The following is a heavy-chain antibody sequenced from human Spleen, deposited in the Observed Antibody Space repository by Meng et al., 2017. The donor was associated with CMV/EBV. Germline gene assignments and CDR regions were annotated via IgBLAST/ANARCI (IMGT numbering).Heavy chain of an antibody. CDR1: GYTFPRNG. D-gene: IGHD3-10*01. V-gene: IGHV1-18*01. J-gene: IGHJ4*02. Sequence: HVQRLQSGAEVKQPWASLQVSVKAPGYTFPRNGISWVRQAPGQGLEWMGWISAYNGNTNYAQKLQGRVTMTPDTSTSTAYMELRSLRSDDTAVYYCARGGPLYGSGHHIDYWGQGTLVTVSS. CDR3: ARGGPLYGSGHHIDY. CDR2: ISAYNGNT.